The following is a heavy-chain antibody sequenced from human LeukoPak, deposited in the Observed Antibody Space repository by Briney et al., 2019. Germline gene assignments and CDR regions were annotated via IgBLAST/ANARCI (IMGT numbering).Heavy chain of an antibody. D-gene: IGHD3-10*01. CDR1: GFTFSSYA. CDR3: ARDRNYYGSGSYPDAFDI. Sequence: PGGSLRLSCAASGFTFSSYAMHWVRQAPGKGLEWVVVISYDGSNKYYADSVKGRFTISRDNSKNTLYLQMNSLRAEDTAVYYCARDRNYYGSGSYPDAFDIWGQGTMVTVSS. CDR2: ISYDGSNK. V-gene: IGHV3-30-3*01. J-gene: IGHJ3*02.